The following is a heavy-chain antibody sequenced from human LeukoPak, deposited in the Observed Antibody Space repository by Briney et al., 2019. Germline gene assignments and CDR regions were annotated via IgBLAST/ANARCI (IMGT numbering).Heavy chain of an antibody. V-gene: IGHV3-20*04. CDR3: ARLAVRGVIRRSYYYNMGV. CDR1: GFTFDDYA. J-gene: IGHJ6*03. D-gene: IGHD3-10*01. Sequence: GGSLRLSCEVSGFTFDDYAMSWVRQAPGKGLEWVSGINWNGGSTGYADSVKGRFTISRDNAKNSLYLQMNSLRAEDTALYYCARLAVRGVIRRSYYYNMGVWGKGTTVTVSS. CDR2: INWNGGST.